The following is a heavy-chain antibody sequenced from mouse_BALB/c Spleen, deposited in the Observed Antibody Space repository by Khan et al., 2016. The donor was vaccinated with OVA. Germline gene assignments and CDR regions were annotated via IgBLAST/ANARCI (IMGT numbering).Heavy chain of an antibody. CDR3: TNERESAY. Sequence: EVQLQESGGGLVQPGGSMKLSCVASGFTFSNYWMNWVRQSPEKGLEWVAEIRLKSNNYATHYAESVKGRFTISRDDSKSSVYMKRNNLRAEDTGIYYCTNERESAYWGQGTTLTVSS. J-gene: IGHJ2*01. CDR2: IRLKSNNYAT. CDR1: GFTFSNYW. D-gene: IGHD1-3*01. V-gene: IGHV6-6*02.